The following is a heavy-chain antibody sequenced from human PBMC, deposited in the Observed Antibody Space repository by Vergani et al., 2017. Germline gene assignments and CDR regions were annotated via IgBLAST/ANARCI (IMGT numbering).Heavy chain of an antibody. Sequence: QVTLKESGPVLVKPTETLTLTCTVSGFSLSNARMGVSWIRQPPGKALEWLARIEWDDNKYYSTSLKTRLTISKDTSKNQVVLTMTNMDPVDTATYYCARERYYYDSSGYPTDYWGQGTLVTVSS. V-gene: IGHV2-70*16. J-gene: IGHJ4*02. D-gene: IGHD3-22*01. CDR1: GFSLSNARMG. CDR3: ARERYYYDSSGYPTDY. CDR2: IEWDDNK.